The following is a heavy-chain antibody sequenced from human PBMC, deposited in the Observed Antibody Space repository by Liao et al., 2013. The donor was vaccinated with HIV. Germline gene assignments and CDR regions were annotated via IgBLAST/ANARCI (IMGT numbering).Heavy chain of an antibody. D-gene: IGHD6-13*01. V-gene: IGHV4-34*01. Sequence: QVQLQESGPGLVKPSETLSLTCAIYGGSFGDHHWAWIRQPPGKGLEWIGEINHSGSTNYNPSLKSRVTISVDTSKNQFSLKLSSVTAADTAVYYCARTNLSSWPINDYWGQGTLVTVSS. J-gene: IGHJ4*02. CDR1: GGSFGDHH. CDR2: INHSGST. CDR3: ARTNLSSWPINDY.